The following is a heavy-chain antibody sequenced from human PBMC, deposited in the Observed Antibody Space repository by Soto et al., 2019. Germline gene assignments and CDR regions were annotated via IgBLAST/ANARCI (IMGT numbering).Heavy chain of an antibody. D-gene: IGHD2-2*01. Sequence: SETLSLTCAVYGGSFSGYYWSWIRQPPGKGLEWIGEINHSGSTNYNPSLKSRVTISVDTPKNQFSLKLSSVTAADTAVYYCARGRRCSSTSCSNWFDPWGQGTLVTVSS. CDR2: INHSGST. CDR3: ARGRRCSSTSCSNWFDP. V-gene: IGHV4-34*01. CDR1: GGSFSGYY. J-gene: IGHJ5*02.